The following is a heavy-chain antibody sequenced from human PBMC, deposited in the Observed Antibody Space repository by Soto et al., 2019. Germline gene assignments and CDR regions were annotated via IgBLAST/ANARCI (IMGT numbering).Heavy chain of an antibody. CDR3: TTDPPGSGFPVDY. J-gene: IGHJ4*02. CDR2: IKSKTDGGTT. D-gene: IGHD3-10*01. V-gene: IGHV3-15*01. Sequence: GVSRRLSWAASGCTFSNAWMSWVRQSPGKALECVGRIKSKTDGGTTDYAAPVKGRFTISRDDSKNTLYLQMNSLKTGDTAVYYWTTDPPGSGFPVDYCRQGTPVIVAS. CDR1: GCTFSNAW.